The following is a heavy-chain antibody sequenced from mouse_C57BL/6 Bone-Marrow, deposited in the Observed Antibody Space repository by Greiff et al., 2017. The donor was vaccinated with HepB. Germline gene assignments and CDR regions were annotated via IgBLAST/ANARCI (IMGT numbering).Heavy chain of an antibody. CDR2: ISDGGSYT. CDR1: GFTFSSYA. V-gene: IGHV5-4*03. CDR3: ARHIKTLPYAMEY. D-gene: IGHD1-1*01. Sequence: EVKLVESGGGLVKPGGSLKLSCAASGFTFSSYAMSWVRQTPEKRLEWVATISDGGSYTYYPDNVKGRFTISRDNAKNNLYLQMSHLKSEDRAMYYCARHIKTLPYAMEYWGKGTSVTVFS. J-gene: IGHJ4*01.